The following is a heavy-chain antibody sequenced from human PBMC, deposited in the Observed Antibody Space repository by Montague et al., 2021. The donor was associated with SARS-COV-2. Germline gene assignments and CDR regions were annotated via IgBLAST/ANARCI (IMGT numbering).Heavy chain of an antibody. CDR2: VDPEDGKT. Sequence: SVKVSCKVSGYSLTELPMHWVRQAPVKGLEWMGGVDPEDGKTIYXQNFQGRLTIAEDTSADTAYMELSSLRTDDTAVYYCATSADWGSTGRFDFWGQGTLVTVSS. V-gene: IGHV1-24*01. J-gene: IGHJ4*02. D-gene: IGHD7-27*01. CDR1: GYSLTELP. CDR3: ATSADWGSTGRFDF.